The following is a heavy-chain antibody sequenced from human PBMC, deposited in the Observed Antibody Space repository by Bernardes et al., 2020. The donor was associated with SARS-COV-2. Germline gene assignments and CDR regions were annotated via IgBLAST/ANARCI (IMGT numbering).Heavy chain of an antibody. D-gene: IGHD4-17*01. CDR2: FAPEDGAT. Sequence: ASVQVSCKVSGYTLTELSMLWVRQAPGKGLEWMGGFAPEDGATVYTQKLQGRVTMTEDTSTDTAYMELSSLRSEDTAVYYCATAYGDSEGGYCDFWGQGTLVNVAS. CDR1: GYTLTELS. J-gene: IGHJ4*02. V-gene: IGHV1-24*01. CDR3: ATAYGDSEGGYCDF.